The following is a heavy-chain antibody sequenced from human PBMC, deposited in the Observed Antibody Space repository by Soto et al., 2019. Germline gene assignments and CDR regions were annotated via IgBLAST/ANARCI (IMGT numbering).Heavy chain of an antibody. Sequence: ASVKVSCKASGGTFSSYAISWVRQAPGQGLEWMGGIIPSFGTANYVQKFQGRVTITAEKSSSTAYMELNSLRSYDTAVYYGASFLSIAARPRRFDDWGQGTLVTVSS. CDR2: IIPSFGTA. D-gene: IGHD6-6*01. CDR3: ASFLSIAARPRRFDD. CDR1: GGTFSSYA. J-gene: IGHJ4*02. V-gene: IGHV1-69*06.